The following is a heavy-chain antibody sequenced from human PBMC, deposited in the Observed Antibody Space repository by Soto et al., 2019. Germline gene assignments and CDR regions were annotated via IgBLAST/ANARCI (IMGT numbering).Heavy chain of an antibody. Sequence: QVQLVESGGGVVQPGRSLRLSCAASGFTFSSYAMHWVRQAPGKGLEWVAVISYDGSNKYYADSVKGRFTISRDNSKNTLYLQMNSLRAEDTAVYYCASRGPYGDLAYAYWGQGTLVTVSS. V-gene: IGHV3-30-3*01. CDR3: ASRGPYGDLAYAY. CDR1: GFTFSSYA. D-gene: IGHD4-17*01. CDR2: ISYDGSNK. J-gene: IGHJ4*02.